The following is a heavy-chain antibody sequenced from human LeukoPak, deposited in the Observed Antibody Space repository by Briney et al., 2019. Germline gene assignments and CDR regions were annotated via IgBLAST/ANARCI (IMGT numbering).Heavy chain of an antibody. CDR2: IYTSGST. CDR1: GGSISSYY. D-gene: IGHD3-10*01. CDR3: ARDRGSGSIFDY. Sequence: SEPLSLTCTVSGGSISSYYWSWIRQPAGKGLEWIGRIYTSGSTNYNPSLKSRVTISVDTSKNQFSLKLSSVTAADTAVYYCARDRGSGSIFDYWGQGTLVTVSS. V-gene: IGHV4-4*07. J-gene: IGHJ4*02.